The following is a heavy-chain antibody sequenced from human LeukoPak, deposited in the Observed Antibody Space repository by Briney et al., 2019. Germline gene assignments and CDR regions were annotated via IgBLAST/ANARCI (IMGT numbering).Heavy chain of an antibody. D-gene: IGHD3-16*02. V-gene: IGHV4-61*02. Sequence: SETLSLTCTASGGSISSGSYYWSWIRQPAGKGLEWIGRIYTSGSTNYNPSLKSRVTISVDTSKNQFSLKLSSVTAADTAVYYCATQYYDYVWGSYRHLDYWGQGTLVTVSS. CDR3: ATQYYDYVWGSYRHLDY. CDR1: GGSISSGSYY. CDR2: IYTSGST. J-gene: IGHJ4*02.